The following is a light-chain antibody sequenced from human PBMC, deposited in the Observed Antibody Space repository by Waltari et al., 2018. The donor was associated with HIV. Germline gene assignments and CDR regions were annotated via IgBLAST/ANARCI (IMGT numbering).Light chain of an antibody. Sequence: QTVVTQEPSLTVSPGGTVTLTCASSTGAVTSGYYPKWFQQKPGQAPRALSYSTSNKHSWTPARFSGSLLGGKAALTLSGVQPEDEAEYYCLLYYGGAQVFGGGTKLTVL. V-gene: IGLV7-43*01. CDR1: TGAVTSGYY. CDR3: LLYYGGAQV. J-gene: IGLJ3*02. CDR2: STS.